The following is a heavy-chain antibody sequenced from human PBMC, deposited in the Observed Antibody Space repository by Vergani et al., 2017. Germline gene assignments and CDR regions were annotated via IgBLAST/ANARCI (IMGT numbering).Heavy chain of an antibody. Sequence: QITVKESGITLVKPTQTLTLTCTFSGFSLNTRGVSVAWIRQPPGKALDWLALIYWNDDPHYSPSLNNRVTITKDTSKNQVVLTMTNMDYVDTGTYYCVYRTTECGTTGCFYPVYYYYYMDVWGKGTTVTVSS. V-gene: IGHV2-5*04. CDR2: IYWNDDP. J-gene: IGHJ6*03. CDR1: GFSLNTRGVS. CDR3: VYRTTECGTTGCFYPVYYYYYMDV. D-gene: IGHD1-7*01.